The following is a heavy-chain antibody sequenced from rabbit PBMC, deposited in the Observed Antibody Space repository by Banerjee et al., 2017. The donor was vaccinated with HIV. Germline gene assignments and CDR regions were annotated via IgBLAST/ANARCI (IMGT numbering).Heavy chain of an antibody. CDR2: IYADRSGST. CDR1: GFDLSSSYH. CDR3: ARELVGDYGNVNL. D-gene: IGHD2-1*01. J-gene: IGHJ4*01. V-gene: IGHV1S40*01. Sequence: QSLEESGGDLVKPGASLTLTCTASGFDLSSSYHMCWVRQAPGKGLEWIACIYADRSGSTNYASWAKGRFTISKTSSTTVTLQMTSLTAADTATYFCARELVGDYGNVNLWGPGTLVTVS.